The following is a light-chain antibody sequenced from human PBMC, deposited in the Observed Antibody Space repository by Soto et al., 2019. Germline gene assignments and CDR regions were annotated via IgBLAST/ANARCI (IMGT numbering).Light chain of an antibody. V-gene: IGKV1-5*03. CDR1: QTISSW. J-gene: IGKJ1*01. Sequence: DIPMTQSPSTLSGSVGDRVTITCRASQTISSWLAWYQQKPGKAPKLLIYKASTLKSGVPSRFSGSESGTEFALTISSLQRDDFATYYWQQYNSYSPTFGQGTKVEIK. CDR3: QQYNSYSPT. CDR2: KAS.